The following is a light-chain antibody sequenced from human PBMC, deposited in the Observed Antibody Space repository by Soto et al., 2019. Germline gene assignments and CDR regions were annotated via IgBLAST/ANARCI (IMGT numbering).Light chain of an antibody. CDR3: CSYAGSSTYV. CDR1: ISDVGRYDL. CDR2: EVT. V-gene: IGLV2-23*02. J-gene: IGLJ1*01. Sequence: QSVLTQPASVSGSPGQSITISCTGSISDVGRYDLVSWYQQHPGKVPKLIIHEVTKRSSGLSNRFSGSKSGNTASLTISGLQAEDEADYYCCSYAGSSTYVFGTGTKVTVL.